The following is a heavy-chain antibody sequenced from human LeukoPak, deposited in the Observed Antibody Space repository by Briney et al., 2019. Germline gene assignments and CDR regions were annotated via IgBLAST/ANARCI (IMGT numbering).Heavy chain of an antibody. V-gene: IGHV4-61*01. D-gene: IGHD3-10*01. CDR3: ARARITVPYLLC. CDR1: GGSVSSGSYY. Sequence: SETQSFTCTVSGGSVSSGSYYWSWIRQPPGKGLEWIGYIYYSGSTNYNPSLKSRVTISVDTSKNQFSLKLSSVTAADTAVYYCARARITVPYLLCWSQGALVTVSS. J-gene: IGHJ4*02. CDR2: IYYSGST.